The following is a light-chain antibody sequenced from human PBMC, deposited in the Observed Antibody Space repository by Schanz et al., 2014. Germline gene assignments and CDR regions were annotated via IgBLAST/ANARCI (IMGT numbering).Light chain of an antibody. V-gene: IGKV1-39*01. CDR1: QSINIY. J-gene: IGKJ2*01. CDR3: QQSYSTPRT. Sequence: DIQMTQSPSSLSASVGDSVTITCRARQSINIYLNWYQQKPGKAPKLLIYAASSLQTGVPSRFRGSGSGTDFTLTISSLHPEDFAIYYCQQSYSTPRTFGHGTKLEIK. CDR2: AAS.